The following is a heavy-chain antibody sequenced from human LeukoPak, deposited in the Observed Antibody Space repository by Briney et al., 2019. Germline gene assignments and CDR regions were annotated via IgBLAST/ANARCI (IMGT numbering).Heavy chain of an antibody. CDR3: ARRRRSNYGSGGYVGENDY. V-gene: IGHV4-39*01. CDR1: GGSISSSSYY. Sequence: SETLSLTCTVSGGSISSSSYYWGWIRQPPGKGLEWIGSIYYSGSTYYNPSLKSRVTISVDTSKNQFSLKLSSVTAADTAVYYCARRRRSNYGSGGYVGENDYWGQGTLVTVSS. CDR2: IYYSGST. D-gene: IGHD3-10*01. J-gene: IGHJ4*02.